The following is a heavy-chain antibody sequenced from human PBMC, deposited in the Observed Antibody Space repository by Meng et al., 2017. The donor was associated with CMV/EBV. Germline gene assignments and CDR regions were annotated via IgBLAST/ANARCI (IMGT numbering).Heavy chain of an antibody. D-gene: IGHD3-3*01. Sequence: SVKVSCKASVYTFPGYYMHWVRQAPGQGLEWMGLINPNSGGTNYAQKFQGRVTMTRDTSISTAYMELSRLRSDDTAVYYCAREEGTYYDFWSGQNWFDPWGQGTLVTVSS. J-gene: IGHJ5*02. CDR2: INPNSGGT. V-gene: IGHV1-2*02. CDR1: VYTFPGYY. CDR3: AREEGTYYDFWSGQNWFDP.